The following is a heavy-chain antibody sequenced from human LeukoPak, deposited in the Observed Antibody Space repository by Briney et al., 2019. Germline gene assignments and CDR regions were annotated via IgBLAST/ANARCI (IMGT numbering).Heavy chain of an antibody. CDR1: GASIRSFY. CDR3: VRGGGGSLWRGYYRLFDF. Sequence: PSETLSLTCTVSGASIRSFYWSWIRLSPGRGLEWIGSIHDTEKSNYNPSLNSRVTISLAATKDQISLELNSVTAADTAVYYCVRGGGGSLWRGYYRLFDFWGQGTLVTVSS. D-gene: IGHD3-3*01. V-gene: IGHV4-59*01. J-gene: IGHJ5*01. CDR2: IHDTEKS.